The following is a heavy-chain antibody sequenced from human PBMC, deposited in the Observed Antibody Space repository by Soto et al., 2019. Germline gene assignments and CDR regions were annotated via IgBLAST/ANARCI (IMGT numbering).Heavy chain of an antibody. CDR2: ISNSNSTI. V-gene: IGHV3-48*01. Sequence: EVQLVESGGDLVQPRGSLRLSCAASGFTFSSYSMNWVRQAPGKGLEWVSYISNSNSTIYYADSVKGRFTISRDNAKNSLYLQMNSLRAEDTAVYYCARVTTVVTPGYWGQGTLVTVSS. CDR3: ARVTTVVTPGY. CDR1: GFTFSSYS. D-gene: IGHD4-17*01. J-gene: IGHJ4*02.